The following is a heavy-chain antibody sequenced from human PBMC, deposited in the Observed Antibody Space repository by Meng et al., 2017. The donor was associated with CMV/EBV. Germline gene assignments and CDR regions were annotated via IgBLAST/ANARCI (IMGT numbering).Heavy chain of an antibody. V-gene: IGHV3-7*01. CDR1: GFTFSSYW. D-gene: IGHD2-2*01. Sequence: GESLKISCAASGFTFSSYWMSWVRQAPGKGLEWVANIKQDGSEKYYVDSVKGRFTISRDNAKNSLYLQMNSLRAEDTAVYYCARDRGYCGSTSCRYWYFDLWGRGTLVTVSS. J-gene: IGHJ2*01. CDR2: IKQDGSEK. CDR3: ARDRGYCGSTSCRYWYFDL.